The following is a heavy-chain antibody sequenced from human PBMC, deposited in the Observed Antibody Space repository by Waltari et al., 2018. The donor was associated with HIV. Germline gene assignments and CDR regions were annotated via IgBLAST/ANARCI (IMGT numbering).Heavy chain of an antibody. Sequence: QVQLVESGGGVVQPGRSLRLSCAASGFTFSSFGMLWVRQAPGKGREWVAVIWYDGTNKYYADSVKGRFTISRDNSKNTLYLQMNSLRAEDTAVYYCARDRSEGGGYYYYGLDVWGQGTTVTVSS. J-gene: IGHJ6*02. CDR2: IWYDGTNK. CDR3: ARDRSEGGGYYYYGLDV. CDR1: GFTFSSFG. V-gene: IGHV3-33*01. D-gene: IGHD2-15*01.